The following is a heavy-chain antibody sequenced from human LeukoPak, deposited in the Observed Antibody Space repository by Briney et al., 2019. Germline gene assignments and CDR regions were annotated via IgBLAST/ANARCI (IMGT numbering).Heavy chain of an antibody. V-gene: IGHV3-7*01. Sequence: PGGSLRLSCAASGFTFSRYWMSWVRQAPGKGLEWVANIKQDGSEKYYVDSVKGRFSISRDNDKNSLYLQMNSLRAEDTAVYYCARAGGGSSGWSYFDYWGQGTLVTVSS. CDR2: IKQDGSEK. CDR3: ARAGGGSSGWSYFDY. CDR1: GFTFSRYW. J-gene: IGHJ4*02. D-gene: IGHD6-19*01.